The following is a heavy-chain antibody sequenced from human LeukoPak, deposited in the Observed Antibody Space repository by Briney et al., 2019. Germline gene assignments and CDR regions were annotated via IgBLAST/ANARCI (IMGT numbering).Heavy chain of an antibody. CDR3: ARVVLYCSGGSCYLFDY. D-gene: IGHD2-15*01. CDR2: ISAYNGNT. Sequence: GASVKVPCKASGYTFTSYGISWVRQAPGQGLEWMGWISAYNGNTNYAQKLQGRVTMTTDTSTSTAYMELRSLRSDDTAVYYCARVVLYCSGGSCYLFDYWGQGTLVTVSS. J-gene: IGHJ4*02. CDR1: GYTFTSYG. V-gene: IGHV1-18*01.